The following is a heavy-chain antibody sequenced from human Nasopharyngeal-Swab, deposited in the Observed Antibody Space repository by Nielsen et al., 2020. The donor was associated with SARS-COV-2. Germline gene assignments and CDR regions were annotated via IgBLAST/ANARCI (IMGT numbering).Heavy chain of an antibody. CDR1: GDRVSSNSAA. J-gene: IGHJ6*02. Sequence: SQTLSLTCAISGDRVSSNSAAWNWIRHSPSRGLEWLGRTYYRSKWYNDYAGSVKSRITFNPDTSKNQFSLQLNSVTPEDTAVYYCARSLSLYGMDVWGQGTTVTVSS. CDR2: TYYRSKWYN. V-gene: IGHV6-1*01. CDR3: ARSLSLYGMDV.